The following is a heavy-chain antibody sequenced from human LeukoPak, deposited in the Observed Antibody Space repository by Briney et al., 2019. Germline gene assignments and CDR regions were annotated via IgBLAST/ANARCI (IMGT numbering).Heavy chain of an antibody. CDR1: GGTFSSYA. J-gene: IGHJ3*02. D-gene: IGHD4-17*01. V-gene: IGHV1-69*05. CDR2: IIPILGTA. Sequence: SVKVSCKASGGTFSSYAISWVRQAPGQGLEWMGGIIPILGTANYAQKFQGRVTITTDESTSTAYMELSSLRSEDTAVYYCASSYTPVSPNAFDIWGQGTMVTVSS. CDR3: ASSYTPVSPNAFDI.